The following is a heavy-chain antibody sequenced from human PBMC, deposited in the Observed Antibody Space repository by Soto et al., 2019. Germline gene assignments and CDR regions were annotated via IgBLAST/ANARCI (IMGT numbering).Heavy chain of an antibody. CDR3: ARYSSSWYGFDY. Sequence: QVQLQESGPGLVKPSQTLSLTCTVSGGSISSGGYYWSWIRQHPGKGLEWIGYIYYSGSTYYNPSLESRVNSSVDTSKNQFSLKLSSVTAADTAVYYCARYSSSWYGFDYWGQGTLVTVSS. CDR1: GGSISSGGYY. CDR2: IYYSGST. V-gene: IGHV4-31*03. D-gene: IGHD6-13*01. J-gene: IGHJ4*02.